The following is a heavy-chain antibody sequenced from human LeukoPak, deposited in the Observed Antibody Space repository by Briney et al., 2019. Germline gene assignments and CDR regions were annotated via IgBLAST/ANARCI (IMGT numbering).Heavy chain of an antibody. Sequence: SETLSLTCTVSGGSISSYYWSWIRQPPGKGLEWIGYIYYSGSTNYNPSLKSRVTISVDASKNQFSLKLSSVTAADTAVYYCARHLMILGYFDYWAREPWSPSPQ. J-gene: IGHJ4*02. V-gene: IGHV4-59*08. CDR1: GGSISSYY. CDR3: ARHLMILGYFDY. CDR2: IYYSGST. D-gene: IGHD3/OR15-3a*01.